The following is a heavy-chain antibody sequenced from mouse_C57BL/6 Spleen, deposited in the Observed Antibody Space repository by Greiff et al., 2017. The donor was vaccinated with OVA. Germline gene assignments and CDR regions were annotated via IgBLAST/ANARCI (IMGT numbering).Heavy chain of an antibody. Sequence: EVQLVESGGGLVKPGGSLKLSCAASGFTFSSYAMSWVRQTPEKRLEWVATISDGGSYTYYPDNVKGRFTISRDNAKNNLYLQMSHLKSEDTAMYYCARDGTYRGDYWGQGTTLTVSS. D-gene: IGHD4-1*01. CDR1: GFTFSSYA. CDR3: ARDGTYRGDY. CDR2: ISDGGSYT. J-gene: IGHJ2*01. V-gene: IGHV5-4*01.